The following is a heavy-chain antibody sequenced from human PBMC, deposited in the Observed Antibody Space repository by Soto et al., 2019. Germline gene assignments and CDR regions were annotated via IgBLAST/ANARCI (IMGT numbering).Heavy chain of an antibody. V-gene: IGHV1-46*01. Sequence: QVQLVQSGAEVKKPGASVKISCKASAYPSTSFYIHWVRQAPGQGLEWMGMINPSGGSTTYAQKFQGSVTLTRDTSTNTVYMELTGLKYDDTAMYFCAREGTDYGDYDYWGQGTLVTVSS. CDR3: AREGTDYGDYDY. J-gene: IGHJ4*02. CDR2: INPSGGST. D-gene: IGHD4-17*01. CDR1: AYPSTSFY.